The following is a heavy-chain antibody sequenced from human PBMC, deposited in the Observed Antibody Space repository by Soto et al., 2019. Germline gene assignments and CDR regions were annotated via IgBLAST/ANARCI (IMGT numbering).Heavy chain of an antibody. V-gene: IGHV4-39*01. J-gene: IGHJ5*01. CDR3: ARHMSMSNWFDP. CDR2: LYYSGTT. D-gene: IGHD3-10*02. Sequence: ASETLSLTCTVSGGALSRSSDYWGWIRQPPGKGLEWIGSLYYSGTTYYNPSLRGRLTISVDTSKNYFSLKLTSVTAADTAVYYCARHMSMSNWFDPWGQGTLVTVSS. CDR1: GGALSRSSDY.